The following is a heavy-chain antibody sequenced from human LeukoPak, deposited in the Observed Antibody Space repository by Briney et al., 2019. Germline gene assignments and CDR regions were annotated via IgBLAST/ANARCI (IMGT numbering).Heavy chain of an antibody. J-gene: IGHJ4*02. CDR2: ISAYNGNT. V-gene: IGHV1-18*01. CDR1: GYTFTSYG. D-gene: IGHD2-2*01. Sequence: GASVKVSCKASGYTFTSYGISWVRQAPGQGLEWMGWISAYNGNTNYAQKLQGRVTMTTDTSTSTAYIELRSLRSDDTAVYYCARPAPGYCSSTSCYELDYWGQGTLVTASS. CDR3: ARPAPGYCSSTSCYELDY.